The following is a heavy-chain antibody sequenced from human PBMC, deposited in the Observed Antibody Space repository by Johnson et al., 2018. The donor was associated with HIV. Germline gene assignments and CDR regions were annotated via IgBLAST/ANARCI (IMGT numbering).Heavy chain of an antibody. CDR1: GFTVSSNY. D-gene: IGHD1-26*01. CDR2: IYSGGRT. Sequence: EVQLVESGGGLIQPGGSLRLSCAASGFTVSSNYMSWVRQAPGKGLEWVSLIYSGGRTYYADSVKGRFTISRDNSRNTVYLQMSGLRSEDTAIYYCAREGSGSYQIWGQGTMVTVSS. CDR3: AREGSGSYQI. J-gene: IGHJ3*02. V-gene: IGHV3-66*03.